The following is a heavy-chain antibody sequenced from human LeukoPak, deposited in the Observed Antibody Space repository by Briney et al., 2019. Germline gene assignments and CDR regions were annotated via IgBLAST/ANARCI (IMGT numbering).Heavy chain of an antibody. CDR1: GYTFTSNY. V-gene: IGHV1-46*01. Sequence: ASVKVSCKSFGYTFTSNYMHWVRQAPGQGPEWMGVISPSGASTTYAQTFQGRVTLTRDMSTSTDYLELSSLRSEDTAVYYCARDRIQLWLPNHFDYWGQGTVVTVSS. D-gene: IGHD5-18*01. CDR2: ISPSGAST. J-gene: IGHJ4*02. CDR3: ARDRIQLWLPNHFDY.